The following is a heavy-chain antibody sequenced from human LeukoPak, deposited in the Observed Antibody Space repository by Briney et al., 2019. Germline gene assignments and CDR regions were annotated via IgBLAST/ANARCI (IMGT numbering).Heavy chain of an antibody. Sequence: ASVKVSCKASGYTFTSYHMHWVRQAPGQGLEWMGIINPSGGSTSYAQKFQGRVTITRNTSISTAYMELSSLRSEDTAVYYCARGRKGYCSGGSCYWFYYWGQGTLVTVSS. D-gene: IGHD2-15*01. J-gene: IGHJ5*01. CDR1: GYTFTSYH. CDR2: INPSGGST. V-gene: IGHV1-46*01. CDR3: ARGRKGYCSGGSCYWFYY.